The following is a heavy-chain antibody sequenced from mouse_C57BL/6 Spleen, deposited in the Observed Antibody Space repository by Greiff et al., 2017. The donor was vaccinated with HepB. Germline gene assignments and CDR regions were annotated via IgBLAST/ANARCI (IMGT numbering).Heavy chain of an antibody. J-gene: IGHJ1*03. V-gene: IGHV1-80*01. CDR1: GYAFSSYW. Sequence: LVESGAELVKPGASVKISCKASGYAFSSYWMNWVKQRPGKGLEWIGQIYPGDGDTNYNGKFKGKATLTADKSSSTAYMQLSSLTSEDSAVYFCARLGGNWYFDVWGTGTTVTVSS. D-gene: IGHD1-1*02. CDR3: ARLGGNWYFDV. CDR2: IYPGDGDT.